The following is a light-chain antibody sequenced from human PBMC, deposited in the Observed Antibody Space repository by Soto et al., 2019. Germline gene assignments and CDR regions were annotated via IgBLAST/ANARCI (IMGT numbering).Light chain of an antibody. CDR3: QQYYSYPFT. Sequence: AIRMTQSPSSFSASTGDRVTITCRASQGISSYLAWYQQKPGKAPKLLLYAASTLQSEVPSRFSGSGSGTDFTLTISCLQSEDFATYYCQQYYSYPFTFGPGTKVDIK. V-gene: IGKV1-8*01. CDR1: QGISSY. J-gene: IGKJ3*01. CDR2: AAS.